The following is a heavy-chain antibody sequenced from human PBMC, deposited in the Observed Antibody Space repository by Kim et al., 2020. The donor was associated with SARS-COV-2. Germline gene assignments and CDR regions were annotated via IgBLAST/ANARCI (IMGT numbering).Heavy chain of an antibody. CDR2: ISFGGSNK. J-gene: IGHJ3*02. V-gene: IGHV3-30*04. D-gene: IGHD3-9*01. Sequence: GGSLRLSCAASGFSFSSYAMHWVRQAPGMGLVWVAVISFGGSNKNYAESVKGRFTISRDKANNTMYLQMDSLRGEDTAVYYCARDPSNILITYYKGAFDIWGRGTAGAVSS. CDR3: ARDPSNILITYYKGAFDI. CDR1: GFSFSSYA.